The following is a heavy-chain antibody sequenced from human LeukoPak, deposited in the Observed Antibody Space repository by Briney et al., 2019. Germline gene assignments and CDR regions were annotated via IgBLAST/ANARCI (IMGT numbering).Heavy chain of an antibody. V-gene: IGHV1-18*01. CDR1: GYSFTNYA. CDR2: ISVYNGDT. CDR3: ARDLVTYYDFWSAYSTFGY. D-gene: IGHD3-3*01. J-gene: IGHJ4*02. Sequence: GASVKVSCKSSGYSFTNYAMNWVRQAPGQGLEWMGWISVYNGDTNYAQKLQGRVTMTTDTSTSTAYMELWSLRSDDTAVYYCARDLVTYYDFWSAYSTFGYWGEGTLVTVSS.